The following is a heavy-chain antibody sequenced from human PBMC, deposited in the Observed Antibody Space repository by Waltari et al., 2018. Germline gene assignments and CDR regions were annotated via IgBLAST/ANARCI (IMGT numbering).Heavy chain of an antibody. V-gene: IGHV4-4*02. CDR3: ARDGDYSSGRFFDS. Sequence: QVQLQQSGPGLVRPSGTLSLSCAVSGVSLSSNNWWSWVRQSPGKGLGWIGEAHHSGGTKYSSSLRRRFTISLAQSKNQFSLTLSSVTAADAAVYYCARDGDYSSGRFFDSWGQGTLVNVSS. CDR2: AHHSGGT. CDR1: GVSLSSNNW. D-gene: IGHD6-19*01. J-gene: IGHJ4*02.